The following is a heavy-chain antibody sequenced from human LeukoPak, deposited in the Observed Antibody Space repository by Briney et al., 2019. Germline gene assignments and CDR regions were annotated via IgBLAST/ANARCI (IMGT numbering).Heavy chain of an antibody. CDR2: INSDGSST. CDR1: GFSLGTYW. J-gene: IGHJ4*02. CDR3: ARLGPSGGYYYNDDY. Sequence: GGSLRLSCAASGFSLGTYWMHWVRQAPGKGLVWVSRINSDGSSTRYADSVKGRFTISRDNAKNTLYLQMNSLRAEDTAVYYCARLGPSGGYYYNDDYWGQGTLVTVSS. V-gene: IGHV3-74*01. D-gene: IGHD3-22*01.